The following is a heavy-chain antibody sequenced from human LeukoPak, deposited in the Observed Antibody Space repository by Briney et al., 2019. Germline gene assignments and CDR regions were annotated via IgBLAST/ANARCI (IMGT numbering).Heavy chain of an antibody. V-gene: IGHV4-59*01. CDR3: AKSPGWFDP. J-gene: IGHJ5*02. Sequence: SETLSLTCTVSGGSISTYYWSWIRQPPGKGLEWIGYISYTGSTNYNPSLKSRVTMSVDTSKNQFSLRLSSVTAADTAVYYCAKSPGWFDPWGQGTLVIVSS. CDR2: ISYTGST. CDR1: GGSISTYY.